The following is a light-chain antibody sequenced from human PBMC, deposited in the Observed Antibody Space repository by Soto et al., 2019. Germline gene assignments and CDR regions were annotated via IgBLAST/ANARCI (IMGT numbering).Light chain of an antibody. CDR3: QHRSNWYT. CDR2: DAS. J-gene: IGKJ2*01. V-gene: IGKV3-11*01. CDR1: QSVSSY. Sequence: EIVLTQSPATLSLSPGERATLSCRASQSVSSYLAWYQQKPGQAPRLLIYDASNRATGIPARFSGSGSGTDFTLTISSLAPEDFAVYYCQHRSNWYTFGQGTKLEIK.